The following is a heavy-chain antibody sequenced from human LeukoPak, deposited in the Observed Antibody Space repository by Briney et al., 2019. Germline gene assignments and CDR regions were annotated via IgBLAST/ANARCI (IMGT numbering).Heavy chain of an antibody. D-gene: IGHD2-15*01. CDR3: VRHCCSAPSKRTFDI. V-gene: IGHV4-39*01. CDR1: GGSISSSDYY. Sequence: PSETLSLTCTVSGGSISSSDYYWGCIRQSPGKGLEWIGTISDSGSTYYSPSLKSRVIISVDTSKNQFSLKLSSVTAADTAVYYCVRHCCSAPSKRTFDIWGQGTLVTVSS. CDR2: ISDSGST. J-gene: IGHJ3*02.